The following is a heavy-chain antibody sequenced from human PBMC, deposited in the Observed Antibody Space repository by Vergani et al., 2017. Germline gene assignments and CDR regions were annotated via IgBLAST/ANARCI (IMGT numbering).Heavy chain of an antibody. J-gene: IGHJ4*02. CDR1: GYSFTSYW. CDR2: IYPGDSDT. D-gene: IGHD3-10*01. CDR3: ARPGSGSYYNDYFDY. Sequence: EVQLVQSGAEVKKPGASLKISCTGSGYSFTSYWIGWVRQMPGKGLEWIGIIYPGDSDTRYSPSFQGQVTISADKSISTAYLQWSSLKASDTAMYYCARPGSGSYYNDYFDYWGQGTLVTVSS. V-gene: IGHV5-51*01.